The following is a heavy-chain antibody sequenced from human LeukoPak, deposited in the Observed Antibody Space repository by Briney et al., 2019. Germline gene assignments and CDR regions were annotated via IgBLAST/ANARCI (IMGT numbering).Heavy chain of an antibody. CDR2: IYYSGST. CDR1: GGSISSGTYY. D-gene: IGHD6-6*01. V-gene: IGHV4-61*01. Sequence: SETLSLTCTVSGGSISSGTYYWSWIRQPPGKGLEWIGYIYYSGSTNYNPSLKSRVTISVDTSKNQFSLKLSSVTAADTAVYYCARGLYSSSSLIFWGQGTMVTVSS. J-gene: IGHJ3*01. CDR3: ARGLYSSSSLIF.